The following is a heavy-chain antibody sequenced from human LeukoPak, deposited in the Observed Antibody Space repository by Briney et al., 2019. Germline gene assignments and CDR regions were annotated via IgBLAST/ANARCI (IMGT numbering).Heavy chain of an antibody. CDR3: ARGRFYGGNIY. V-gene: IGHV4-34*01. D-gene: IGHD4-23*01. CDR1: GGSFSGYY. Sequence: SETLSLTCAVYGGSFSGYYWSWIRQPPGKGLEWIREIHHSGSTNYNPSLKSRVTISLDTSKNQFSLRLSSVPAADTAVYYCARGRFYGGNIYWGQGTLVTVSS. J-gene: IGHJ4*02. CDR2: IHHSGST.